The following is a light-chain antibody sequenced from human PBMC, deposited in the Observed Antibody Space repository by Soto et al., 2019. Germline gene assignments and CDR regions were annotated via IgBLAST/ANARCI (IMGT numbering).Light chain of an antibody. CDR3: QQADTFPIT. Sequence: DIQITQSPSSLSASVGDRVTMSCQASQGISRSLAWYQQKPGKAPKLLIYAASSLQSGVPSRFSGSGFGTDFTLTISSLQPEDSAIYYCQQADTFPITFGQGTRLEIK. CDR2: AAS. V-gene: IGKV1D-12*01. CDR1: QGISRS. J-gene: IGKJ5*01.